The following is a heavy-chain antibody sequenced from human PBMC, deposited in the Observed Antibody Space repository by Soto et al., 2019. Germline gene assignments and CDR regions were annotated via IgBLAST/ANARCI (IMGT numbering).Heavy chain of an antibody. J-gene: IGHJ4*02. CDR2: IHYSGST. V-gene: IGHV4-59*12. CDR1: GDSISSYY. Sequence: TLSLTCTVSGDSISSYYWSWIRQPPGKGLEWIGYIHYSGSTNYNPSLKSRVTISVDTSKNQFSLKLTSVTAADTAVYYCARDKITGLFDYWGQGTLVTVSS. CDR3: ARDKITGLFDY. D-gene: IGHD2-8*02.